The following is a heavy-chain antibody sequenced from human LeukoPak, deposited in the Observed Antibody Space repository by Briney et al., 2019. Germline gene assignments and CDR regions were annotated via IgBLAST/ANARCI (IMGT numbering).Heavy chain of an antibody. V-gene: IGHV4-39*01. CDR1: GDAITGSSYF. CDR3: ARQYYDSTGYYYFDH. D-gene: IGHD3-22*01. Sequence: SSETLSLTCTVSGDAITGSSYFWGWIRQAPGKGLEWIGSLYYTGTTHSSPSLKSRVTMSAGTSQNQFSLKLNSVTAADTAVYYCARQYYDSTGYYYFDHWGQGTLVTVSS. J-gene: IGHJ4*02. CDR2: LYYTGTT.